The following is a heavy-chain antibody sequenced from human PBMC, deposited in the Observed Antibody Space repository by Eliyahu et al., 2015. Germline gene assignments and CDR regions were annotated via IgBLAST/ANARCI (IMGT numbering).Heavy chain of an antibody. CDR2: IYYSGST. D-gene: IGHD3-22*01. CDR3: ARRRPSSVFDY. V-gene: IGHV4-39*01. CDR1: GGSISSSSYY. J-gene: IGHJ4*02. Sequence: GPGLVKPSETLSLTCTVSGGSISSSSYYWGWIRQPPGKGLEWIGSIYYSGSTYYNPSLKSRVTISVDTSKNQFSLKLSSVTAADTAVYYCARRRPSSVFDYWGQGTLVTVSS.